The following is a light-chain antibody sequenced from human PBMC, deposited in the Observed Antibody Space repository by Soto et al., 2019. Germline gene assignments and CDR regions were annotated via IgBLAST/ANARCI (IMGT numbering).Light chain of an antibody. CDR1: QSVSSSY. V-gene: IGKV3-20*01. CDR2: GVS. Sequence: EIVLTQSPGTLSLSPGERATLSCRAGQSVSSSYLAWYQQKPGQAPRLLIYGVSSRATGIPDRFSGSGSGTDFTLTITRLEPEDFAMYYCQQYGSSPWTFGQGTKVEIK. CDR3: QQYGSSPWT. J-gene: IGKJ1*01.